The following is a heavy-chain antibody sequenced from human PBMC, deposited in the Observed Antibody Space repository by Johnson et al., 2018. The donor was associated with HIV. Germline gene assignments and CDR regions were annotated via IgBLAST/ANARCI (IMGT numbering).Heavy chain of an antibody. CDR3: AGLAVRGSAGAFDI. Sequence: QEQLVVSGGGLVQPGGSLRLSCAASGFTVSSNYMSWVRQAPGKGLECVAAISYDGGTTYYSDSVTGRFTISRDNSKNTLYLQLNGLRAEDTALYYCAGLAVRGSAGAFDIWGQGTLVTVSS. CDR1: GFTVSSNY. J-gene: IGHJ3*02. CDR2: ISYDGGTT. D-gene: IGHD3-10*01. V-gene: IGHV3-30-3*01.